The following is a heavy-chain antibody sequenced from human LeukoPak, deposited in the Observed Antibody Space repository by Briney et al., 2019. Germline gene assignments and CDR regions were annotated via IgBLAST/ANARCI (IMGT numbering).Heavy chain of an antibody. D-gene: IGHD2-2*01. Sequence: GGSLRLSCAASGFTFSNYAMSWVRQAPGKGLEWVSAISGSGGTTYYADSVKGRFTISRDNSKNTLYLQMNSLRAEDTAVYYCAREAGVVVLPAAMQHIGRWGQGTLVTVSS. CDR2: ISGSGGTT. V-gene: IGHV3-23*01. CDR1: GFTFSNYA. J-gene: IGHJ4*02. CDR3: AREAGVVVLPAAMQHIGR.